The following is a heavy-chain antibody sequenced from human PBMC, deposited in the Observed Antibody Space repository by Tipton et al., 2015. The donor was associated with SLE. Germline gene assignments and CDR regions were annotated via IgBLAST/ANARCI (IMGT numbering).Heavy chain of an antibody. Sequence: LRLSCTVSGGSISNYYWSWIRQPPGKGLEWIGCTYYSGSTNYNPSLKSRVTISLDTSKNQFSLKLSSVTAADTAVYYCAREGDYYYYMDVWGKGTTVTVSS. CDR3: AREGDYYYYMDV. J-gene: IGHJ6*03. V-gene: IGHV4-59*01. CDR1: GGSISNYY. CDR2: TYYSGST.